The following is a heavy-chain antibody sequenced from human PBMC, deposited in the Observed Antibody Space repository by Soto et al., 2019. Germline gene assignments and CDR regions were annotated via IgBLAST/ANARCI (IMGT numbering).Heavy chain of an antibody. CDR1: GFTFSSYG. J-gene: IGHJ4*02. CDR2: IWYDGSNK. V-gene: IGHV3-33*01. CDR3: ARDQYYYDSSGYYYDY. Sequence: GGSLRLSCAASGFTFSSYGMHWVRQAPGKGLEWVAVIWYDGSNKYYADSVKGRFTISRDNSKNTLYLQMNSLRAEDTAVYYCARDQYYYDSSGYYYDYWGQVTLFTASS. D-gene: IGHD3-22*01.